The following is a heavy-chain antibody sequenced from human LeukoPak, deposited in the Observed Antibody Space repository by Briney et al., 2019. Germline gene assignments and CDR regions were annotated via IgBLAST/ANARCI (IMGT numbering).Heavy chain of an antibody. V-gene: IGHV3-21*06. Sequence: PGGSLRLSCEASGFTFSNYGMNWVRQAPGKGLEWVSFTDTSGNYIYYGDSVKGRFTISRDNARNLLFLQMNGLGAEDTAVYYCARGRSITLLRGVAMSDGFDIWGQGAMVAVSS. D-gene: IGHD3-10*01. CDR1: GFTFSNYG. J-gene: IGHJ3*02. CDR3: ARGRSITLLRGVAMSDGFDI. CDR2: TDTSGNYI.